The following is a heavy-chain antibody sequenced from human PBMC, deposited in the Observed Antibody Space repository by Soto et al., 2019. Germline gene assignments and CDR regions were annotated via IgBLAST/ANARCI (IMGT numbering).Heavy chain of an antibody. CDR3: ARGGSSSWYLGGMDV. CDR1: GFTFSSYG. CDR2: IWYDGSNK. J-gene: IGHJ6*02. Sequence: QVQLVESGGGVVQPGRSLRLSCAASGFTFSSYGMHWVRQAPGKGLEWVAVIWYDGSNKYYADSVKGRFTISRDNSKNTLYLQMNSLRAEDTAVYYCARGGSSSWYLGGMDVWGQGTTVTVSS. D-gene: IGHD6-13*01. V-gene: IGHV3-33*01.